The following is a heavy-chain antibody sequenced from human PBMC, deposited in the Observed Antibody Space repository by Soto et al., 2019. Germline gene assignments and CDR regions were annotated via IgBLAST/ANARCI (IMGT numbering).Heavy chain of an antibody. CDR3: ARVSVDVPE. CDR1: GPTFITYF. CDR2: IDPKSGGT. Sequence: QLQLVQSGAQVTKPGASVKVSCRISGPTFITYFIHWVRQAPGQGLEWMGWIDPKSGGTTYEQKFRRRVTMTRDTSINTAYMDLNRLTSDDTAMYYCARVSVDVPEWGQGTLITVSS. J-gene: IGHJ4*02. V-gene: IGHV1-2*02. D-gene: IGHD5-12*01.